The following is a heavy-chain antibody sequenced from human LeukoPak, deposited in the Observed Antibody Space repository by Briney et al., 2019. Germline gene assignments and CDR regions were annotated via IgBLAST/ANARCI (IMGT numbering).Heavy chain of an antibody. CDR2: IYYSGST. CDR1: GGSISSYY. CDR3: ARPHITMVRGAVWWFDP. J-gene: IGHJ5*02. D-gene: IGHD3-10*01. V-gene: IGHV4-59*08. Sequence: SETLSLTCTVSGGSISSYYWGWIRQPPGKGLEWIGYIYYSGSTNYNPSLKSRVTISVDTSKNQFSLKLSSVTAADTAVYYCARPHITMVRGAVWWFDPWGQGTLVTVSS.